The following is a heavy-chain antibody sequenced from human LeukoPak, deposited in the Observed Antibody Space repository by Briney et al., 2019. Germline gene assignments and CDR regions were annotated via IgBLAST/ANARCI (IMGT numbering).Heavy chain of an antibody. CDR2: IYHSGST. CDR3: ASKRHASASGAFDI. Sequence: PSQTLSLTCAVSGDSISSSNWWCWVRQPPGKGLQLIGEIYHSGSTNYNPSLKSRATTSVDKSKNQFSLKLTSVTAADTAVYYCASKRHASASGAFDIWGQGTMVTVSS. J-gene: IGHJ3*02. D-gene: IGHD3-10*01. CDR1: GDSISSSNW. V-gene: IGHV4-4*02.